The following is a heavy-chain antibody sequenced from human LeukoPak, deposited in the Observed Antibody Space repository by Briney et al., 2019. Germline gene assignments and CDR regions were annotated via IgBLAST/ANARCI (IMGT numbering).Heavy chain of an antibody. D-gene: IGHD1-26*01. V-gene: IGHV1-24*01. CDR2: FDPEDGET. J-gene: IGHJ4*02. Sequence: ASVKVSCKVSGYTLTELSMHWVRQAPGKGLEWMGGFDPEDGETIYAQKFQGRVTMTADKSTSTAYMELSSLRSEDTAVYYCARPGGELLPLDYWGQGTLVTVSS. CDR1: GYTLTELS. CDR3: ARPGGELLPLDY.